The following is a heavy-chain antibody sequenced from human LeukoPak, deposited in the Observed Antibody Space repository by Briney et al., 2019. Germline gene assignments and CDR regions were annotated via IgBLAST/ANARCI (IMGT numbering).Heavy chain of an antibody. V-gene: IGHV1-18*01. CDR3: AAEDDFLTGYYDFDY. Sequence: GASVKVSCKASGYTFTSYGISWVRQAPGQGLEWMGWISAYNGNTNYAQKLQGRVTMTTDTSTSTAYMELSSLRSEDTAVYYCAAEDDFLTGYYDFDYWGQGTVVTVSS. CDR2: ISAYNGNT. CDR1: GYTFTSYG. J-gene: IGHJ4*02. D-gene: IGHD3-9*01.